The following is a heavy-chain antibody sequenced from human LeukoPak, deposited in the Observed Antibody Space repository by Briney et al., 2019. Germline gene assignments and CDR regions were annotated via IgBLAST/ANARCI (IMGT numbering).Heavy chain of an antibody. CDR2: IRYDGSQK. CDR1: GFTFSSYG. D-gene: IGHD3-22*01. J-gene: IGHJ4*02. CDR3: AKVSGNSYYYFDY. V-gene: IGHV3-30*02. Sequence: PEGSLRLSCAASGFTFSSYGMFWVRQAPGKGLEWVGVIRYDGSQKRYADSVKGRFTISRDNSRDNLYLQMNSLRVEDTAVYYCAKVSGNSYYYFDYWGQGSLVTVSS.